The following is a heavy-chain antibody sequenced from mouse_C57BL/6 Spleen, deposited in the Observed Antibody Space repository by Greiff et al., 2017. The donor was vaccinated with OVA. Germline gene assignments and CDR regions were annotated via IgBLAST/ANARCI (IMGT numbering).Heavy chain of an antibody. CDR1: GYSFTGYY. V-gene: IGHV1-42*01. D-gene: IGHD2-5*01. CDR2: INPSTGGT. CDR3: ARESNPYYAMDY. Sequence: VHVKQSGPELVKPGASVKISCKASGYSFTGYYMNWVKQSPEKSLEWIGEINPSTGGTTYNQKFKAKATLTVDKSSSTAYMQLKSLTSEDSAVYYCARESNPYYAMDYWGQGTSVTVSS. J-gene: IGHJ4*01.